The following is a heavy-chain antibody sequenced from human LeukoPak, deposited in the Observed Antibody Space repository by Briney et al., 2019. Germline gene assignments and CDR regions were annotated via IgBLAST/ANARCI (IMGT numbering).Heavy chain of an antibody. J-gene: IGHJ6*02. CDR3: AIGLVGSGSYIPYGMDV. CDR2: FDPEDGET. V-gene: IGHV1-24*01. D-gene: IGHD3-10*01. CDR1: GYTLTELS. Sequence: ASVKVSCKVSGYTLTELSMHWVRQAPGKGLEWMGGFDPEDGETIYAQKFQGRVTMTEDTSTDTAHMELSSLRSEDTAVYYCAIGLVGSGSYIPYGMDVWGQGTTVTVSS.